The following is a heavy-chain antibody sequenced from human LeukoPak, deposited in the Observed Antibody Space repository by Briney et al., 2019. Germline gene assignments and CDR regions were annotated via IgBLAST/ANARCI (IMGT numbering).Heavy chain of an antibody. V-gene: IGHV4-4*07. CDR3: ARGGPRGRSYYYDSSGYGPDY. CDR1: GASIRSYY. J-gene: IGHJ4*02. Sequence: PSETLSLTCTVSGASIRSYYWSWIRQSAGKGLEWIGRIYTSGATNYNPSLKSRVTISVDTSKNQFSLKLSSVTAADTAVYYCARGGPRGRSYYYDSSGYGPDYWGQGTLVTVSS. CDR2: IYTSGAT. D-gene: IGHD3-22*01.